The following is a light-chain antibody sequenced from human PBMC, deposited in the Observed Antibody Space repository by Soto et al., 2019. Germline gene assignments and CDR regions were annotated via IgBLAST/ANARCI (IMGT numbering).Light chain of an antibody. CDR3: SSFTTSSTYV. Sequence: QSALAQPASVSGSPGQSITISCTGTTSDVGGYDYVSWYQRHPGKAPKLLIFEVRNRPSGVSSRFSGSRSANSASLTISGLQAEDEADYYCSSFTTSSTYVFGTGTKVTVL. V-gene: IGLV2-14*01. CDR2: EVR. J-gene: IGLJ1*01. CDR1: TSDVGGYDY.